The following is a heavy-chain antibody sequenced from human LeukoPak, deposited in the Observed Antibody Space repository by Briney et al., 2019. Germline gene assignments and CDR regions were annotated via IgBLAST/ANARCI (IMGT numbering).Heavy chain of an antibody. V-gene: IGHV4-34*01. J-gene: IGHJ4*02. CDR2: INHSGST. D-gene: IGHD6-13*01. Sequence: SETVSLTCAVYGGSFSGYYWSWIRQPPGKGLEWIGEINHSGSTYYNPSLKSRVTISVDTSKNQFSLKLSSVTAADTAAYYCARDHQIAAAAGDYWGQGTLVTVSS. CDR3: ARDHQIAAAAGDY. CDR1: GGSFSGYY.